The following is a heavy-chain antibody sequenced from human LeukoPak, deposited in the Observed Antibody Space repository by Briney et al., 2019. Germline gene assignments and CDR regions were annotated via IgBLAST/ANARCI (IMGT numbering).Heavy chain of an antibody. CDR1: AFTFSNFA. CDR2: ISSSSSYI. D-gene: IGHD1-7*01. CDR3: ASSQGKTIGPAFDI. J-gene: IGHJ3*02. Sequence: GGSLRLSCAASAFTFSNFAMTWVRQAPGKGLEWVSSISSSSSYIYYADSVKGRFTISRDNAKNSLYLQMNSLRAEDTAVYYCASSQGKTIGPAFDIWGQGTMVTVSS. V-gene: IGHV3-21*01.